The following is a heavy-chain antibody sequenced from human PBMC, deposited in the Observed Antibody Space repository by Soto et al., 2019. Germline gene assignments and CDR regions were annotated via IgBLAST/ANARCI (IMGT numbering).Heavy chain of an antibody. D-gene: IGHD3-22*01. CDR3: AKDRDGGGSRVYFDY. J-gene: IGHJ4*02. Sequence: GGSLRLSCAASGFTFSSYAMSWVRQAPGKGLDWVSAIGGSGGSTNYADSVKGRFTISRVNSKNTLYLQMNSLRAEDTAVYYCAKDRDGGGSRVYFDYWGQGTLVTVSS. V-gene: IGHV3-23*01. CDR2: IGGSGGST. CDR1: GFTFSSYA.